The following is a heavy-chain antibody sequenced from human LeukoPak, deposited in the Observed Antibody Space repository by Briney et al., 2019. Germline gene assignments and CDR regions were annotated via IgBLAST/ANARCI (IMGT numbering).Heavy chain of an antibody. CDR3: ARSVQLQRRRVVDY. CDR2: ISSSSSYI. D-gene: IGHD1-1*01. Sequence: PGGSLRPSCAASGFTFSSYSMNWVRQAPEKGLEWVSSISSSSSYIYYADSVKGRFNISRDNAKNSLYLQMNSLRAEDTAVYYCARSVQLQRRRVVDYWGQGTLVTVSS. CDR1: GFTFSSYS. J-gene: IGHJ4*02. V-gene: IGHV3-21*01.